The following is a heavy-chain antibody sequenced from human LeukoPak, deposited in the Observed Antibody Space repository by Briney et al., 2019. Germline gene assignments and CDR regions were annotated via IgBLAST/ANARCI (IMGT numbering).Heavy chain of an antibody. V-gene: IGHV3-23*01. CDR1: GFTFSSYA. D-gene: IGHD5-18*01. CDR3: AKRLKWSYSYGYYFDY. CDR2: ISGSGGST. J-gene: IGHJ4*02. Sequence: GGSLRLSCTAYGFTFSSYAMSWVRQAPGKGLEWVSAISGSGGSTYYADSVKGRFTISRDNSKNTLYLQMNSLRAEDTAVYYCAKRLKWSYSYGYYFDYWGQGTLVTVSS.